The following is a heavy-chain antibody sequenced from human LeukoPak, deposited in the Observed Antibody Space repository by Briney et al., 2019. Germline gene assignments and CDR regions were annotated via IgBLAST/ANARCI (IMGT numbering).Heavy chain of an antibody. V-gene: IGHV3-23*01. D-gene: IGHD1-1*01. CDR1: GFTFSSYS. J-gene: IGHJ4*02. CDR3: AKDLRGTLSSRGPFEY. CDR2: ISGNGDIT. Sequence: PGGSLRLSCAASGFTFSSYSMSWVRQAPEKGLEWVSAISGNGDITYYADPVKGRFSGSRDNSKNTLYLQLNSLRAEDTAVYYCAKDLRGTLSSRGPFEYWGQGTLVTVSS.